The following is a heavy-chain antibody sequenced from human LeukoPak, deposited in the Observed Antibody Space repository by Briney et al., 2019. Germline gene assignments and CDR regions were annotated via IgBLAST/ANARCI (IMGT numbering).Heavy chain of an antibody. CDR2: INPNSGGT. V-gene: IGHV1-2*02. CDR1: GYTFTGYY. Sequence: GASVKVSCKASGYTFTGYYMHWVRQAPGQGLEWMGWINPNSGGTNYAQKFQGRVTMTRDTSISTAYMELSRLRSDDTAVYYCARATRGSEDYYYYYYMDVWGKGTTVTVSS. J-gene: IGHJ6*03. D-gene: IGHD5-12*01. CDR3: ARATRGSEDYYYYYYMDV.